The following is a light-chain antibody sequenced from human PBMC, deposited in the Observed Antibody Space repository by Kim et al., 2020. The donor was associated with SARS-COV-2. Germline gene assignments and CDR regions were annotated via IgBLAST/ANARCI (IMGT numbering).Light chain of an antibody. CDR3: QQYGSSPPCT. CDR2: GAS. CDR1: QSVSSSY. J-gene: IGKJ2*02. V-gene: IGKV3-20*01. Sequence: EIVLTQSPGTLSLSPGERATLSCRASQSVSSSYLAWYQQKPGQAPRLLIYGASSRATGIPDRFSGSGSGTDFTLTISRLEPEDFAVYYRQQYGSSPPCTFGQGTKLEI.